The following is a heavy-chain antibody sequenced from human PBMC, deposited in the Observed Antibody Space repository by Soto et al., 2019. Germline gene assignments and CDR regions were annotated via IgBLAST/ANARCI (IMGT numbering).Heavy chain of an antibody. Sequence: QVQLQQWGAGLLKPSETLSLTCAVYGGSFSGYYWTWIRQPPGTGLEWMGEMNHSGSTNDNPSLRSLITISVNTTNNMFPIKLTSVAAADTAFYYCGRDNYSCGFDYWGQGTLVTVSS. D-gene: IGHD2-21*01. J-gene: IGHJ4*02. V-gene: IGHV4-34*01. CDR1: GGSFSGYY. CDR2: MNHSGST. CDR3: GRDNYSCGFDY.